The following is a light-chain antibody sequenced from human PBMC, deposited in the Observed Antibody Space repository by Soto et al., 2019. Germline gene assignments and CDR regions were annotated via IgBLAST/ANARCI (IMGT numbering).Light chain of an antibody. J-gene: IGKJ2*02. CDR2: GAS. Sequence: EIVLTQSPGTLSLSPGERATLSCRASQSVSSSYLTWYQQKPGQAPRLLIYGASSSATCLPDRLSGSDSGTDFPLTISSLEREDFPVDYCQQDGISPPCTFGQGTKLEIK. V-gene: IGKV3-20*01. CDR3: QQDGISPPCT. CDR1: QSVSSSY.